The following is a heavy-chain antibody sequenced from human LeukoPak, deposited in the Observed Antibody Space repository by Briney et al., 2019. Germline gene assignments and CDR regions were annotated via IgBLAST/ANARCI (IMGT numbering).Heavy chain of an antibody. CDR1: GYSFTSYW. V-gene: IGHV5-51*01. Sequence: GESLKISCKGSGYSFTSYWIGWVRQMPGKGLEWMGIIYPGDSDTTYRPSFQGQVTISADRSISTAYLQWSSLKASDSAMCYCARHVPHGSFFYFDLWGQGTLVTVSS. CDR3: ARHVPHGSFFYFDL. CDR2: IYPGDSDT. D-gene: IGHD1-26*01. J-gene: IGHJ4*02.